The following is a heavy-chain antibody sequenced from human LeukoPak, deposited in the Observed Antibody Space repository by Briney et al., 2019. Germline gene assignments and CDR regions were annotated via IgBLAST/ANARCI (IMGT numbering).Heavy chain of an antibody. D-gene: IGHD6-13*01. CDR2: IKQDGSEK. CDR3: ARELITLLGSSWYEGFDY. J-gene: IGHJ4*02. CDR1: GFTFSSYW. Sequence: PGGSLRLSCAASGFTFSSYWMSWVRQAPGKGLEWVANIKQDGSEKYYVDSVKGRFTISRDNAKNSLYLQMNSLRAEDTAVYYCARELITLLGSSWYEGFDYWGQGTLVTVSS. V-gene: IGHV3-7*01.